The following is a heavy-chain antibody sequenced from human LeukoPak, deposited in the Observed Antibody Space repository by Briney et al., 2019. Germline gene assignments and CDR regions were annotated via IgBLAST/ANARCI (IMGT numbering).Heavy chain of an antibody. CDR2: IYYSGST. D-gene: IGHD3-9*01. CDR3: ASTAGIIRYFDWSQEPYFDY. V-gene: IGHV4-39*01. Sequence: SETLSLTCTVSGGSISSSGYYWGWIRQPPGKGLEWIGSIYYSGSTYYNPSLKSRVTISVDTSKNQFSLKLSSVTAADTAVYYCASTAGIIRYFDWSQEPYFDYWGQGTLVTVSS. J-gene: IGHJ4*02. CDR1: GGSISSSGYY.